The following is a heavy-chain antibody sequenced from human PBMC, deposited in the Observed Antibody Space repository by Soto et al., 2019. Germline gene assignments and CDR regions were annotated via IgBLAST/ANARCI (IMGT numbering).Heavy chain of an antibody. CDR1: GGSMRNDDW. CDR3: ARNGDCTSGICYVGWFDP. V-gene: IGHV4-4*02. D-gene: IGHD2-2*01. CDR2: ISHYGNT. J-gene: IGHJ5*02. Sequence: QVQLQESGPGLVEPSGTLSLTCGVSGGSMRNDDWWSWVRQTPGKGLEWTGEISHYGNTNYNPSLKSRVXXXIXXSKNQFSLKVRSLTAADTAMYYCARNGDCTSGICYVGWFDPWGQGTLVSVSS.